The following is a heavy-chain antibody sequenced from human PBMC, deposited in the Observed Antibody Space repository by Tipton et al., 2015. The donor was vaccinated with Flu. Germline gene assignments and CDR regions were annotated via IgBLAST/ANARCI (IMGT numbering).Heavy chain of an antibody. CDR1: GFTFRTSE. Sequence: SLRLSCAASGFTFRTSEMNWVRQAPGKGLEWLSYISSGSITHYADSVEGRVTISRDNAKNSLYLQMNSLRAEDTAIYYCAREYIDWFESWGQGTPVTVSS. CDR2: ISSGSIT. D-gene: IGHD5-12*01. CDR3: AREYIDWFES. V-gene: IGHV3-48*03. J-gene: IGHJ5*01.